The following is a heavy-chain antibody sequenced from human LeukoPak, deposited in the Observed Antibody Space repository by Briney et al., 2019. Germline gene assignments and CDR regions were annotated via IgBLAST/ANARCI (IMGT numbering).Heavy chain of an antibody. CDR3: ARTFYDTLDSDAFDF. CDR1: GYTFTGYY. V-gene: IGHV1-2*02. D-gene: IGHD2/OR15-2a*01. J-gene: IGHJ3*01. CDR2: INPDSGGT. Sequence: GASVKVSCKASGYTFTGYYMHWVRQAPGQGLEWMGWINPDSGGTNNAQKFQGRVTMTRDTSISTAYMEVSRLRSDDTAVYYCARTFYDTLDSDAFDFWGQGTMVIVSS.